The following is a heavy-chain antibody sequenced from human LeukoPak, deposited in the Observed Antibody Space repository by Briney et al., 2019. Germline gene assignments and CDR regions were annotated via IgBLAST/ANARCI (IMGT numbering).Heavy chain of an antibody. V-gene: IGHV3-30*18. J-gene: IGHJ6*03. CDR1: GFTFSVYG. CDR2: VSYDGSDK. D-gene: IGHD3-22*01. Sequence: GGSLRLSCAASGFTFSVYGMHWVRQAPGKGLEWVAVVSYDGSDKYYSDSVEGRFSISRDNSKNTVYLQMSSLGAEDTAVYFCAKDWNYYDTSVPFYYYYMEVWGKGTTVTVSS. CDR3: AKDWNYYDTSVPFYYYYMEV.